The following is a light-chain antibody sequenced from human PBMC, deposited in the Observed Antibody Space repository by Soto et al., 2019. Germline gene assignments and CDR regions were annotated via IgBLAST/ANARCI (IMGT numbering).Light chain of an antibody. CDR1: QSVSSTY. CDR3: QQYGSSPPIT. V-gene: IGKV3-20*01. Sequence: VLTQATGTRSLARGERATLSFRAIQSVSSTYLAWYQQKPGQAPRLLMYGASNRATGIPDRFRGSGSGTDFTLTISRLEPEDFAVYYCQQYGSSPPITFGQGTRLEI. CDR2: GAS. J-gene: IGKJ5*01.